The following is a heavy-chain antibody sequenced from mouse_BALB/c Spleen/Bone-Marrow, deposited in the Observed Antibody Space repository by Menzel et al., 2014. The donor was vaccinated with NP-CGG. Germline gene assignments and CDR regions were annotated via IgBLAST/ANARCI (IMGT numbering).Heavy chain of an antibody. V-gene: IGHV2-9*02. CDR3: ARVTTATGGMDY. Sequence: VNVVESGPGLVAPSQSLSITCTVSGFSLTSYGLHWVRQPPGKGLEWLGVIWAGGSTNYNSALMSRLSISKDNSKSQVFLKMNSLQTDDTAMYYCARVTTATGGMDYWGQGTSVTVSS. D-gene: IGHD1-2*01. J-gene: IGHJ4*01. CDR2: IWAGGST. CDR1: GFSLTSYG.